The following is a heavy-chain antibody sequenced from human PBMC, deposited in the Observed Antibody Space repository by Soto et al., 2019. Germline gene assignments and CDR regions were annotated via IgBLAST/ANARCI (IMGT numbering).Heavy chain of an antibody. Sequence: SETLSLTCSVSGASISSNFWSWVRQPPGKGLEWIGYIYYSGSTYYNPSLKSRVTISVDTSKNQFSLKLSSLTAAATAVYYCARGNTPADNWGQETLVTVSS. D-gene: IGHD2-2*02. V-gene: IGHV4-59*06. CDR2: IYYSGST. J-gene: IGHJ4*02. CDR3: ARGNTPADN. CDR1: GASISSNF.